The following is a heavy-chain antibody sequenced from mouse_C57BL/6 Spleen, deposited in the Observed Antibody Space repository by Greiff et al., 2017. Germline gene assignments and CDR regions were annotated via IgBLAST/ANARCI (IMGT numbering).Heavy chain of an antibody. Sequence: EVKLVESEGGLVQPGSSMKLSCTASGFTFRDYYMAWVRPVPEKGLEWVAHINYDGSSTYYLDSLKSRFIISRDNAKNFLYLQMSSLKSEDTATYYCARGETGLLDYWGQGTTLTVSS. CDR1: GFTFRDYY. J-gene: IGHJ2*01. D-gene: IGHD4-1*01. V-gene: IGHV5-16*01. CDR3: ARGETGLLDY. CDR2: INYDGSST.